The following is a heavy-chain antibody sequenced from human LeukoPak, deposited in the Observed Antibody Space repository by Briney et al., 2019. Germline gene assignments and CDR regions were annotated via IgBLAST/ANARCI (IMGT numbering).Heavy chain of an antibody. CDR1: GYSENFYG. CDR3: ARCGGDYGSGSYEHVY. CDR2: MNPNSGNT. V-gene: IGHV1-8*01. Sequence: ASVKVSCKTSGYSENFYGITWVRQVAGQGLEWMGWMNPNSGNTGYAQKFQGRVTMTRNTSISTAYMELSSLRSEDTAVYYCARCGGDYGSGSYEHVYWGQGTLVTVSS. J-gene: IGHJ4*02. D-gene: IGHD3-10*01.